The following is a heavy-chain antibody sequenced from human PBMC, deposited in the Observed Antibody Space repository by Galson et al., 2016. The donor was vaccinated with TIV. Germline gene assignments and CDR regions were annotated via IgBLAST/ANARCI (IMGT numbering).Heavy chain of an antibody. CDR2: IYPGDSDT. CDR3: ARDSPVNSYESSGYLPARYNYYGMDG. D-gene: IGHD3-22*01. Sequence: QSGAEVKKPGESLKISCKASGYTFTRFWIGWVRQMPGKGLEWMGIIYPGDSDTRYSPSFQGRVTISADKSLSTAYLQWSSLEASDIAMYFCARDSPVNSYESSGYLPARYNYYGMDGWGQGTPVTVSS. J-gene: IGHJ6*02. V-gene: IGHV5-51*01. CDR1: GYTFTRFW.